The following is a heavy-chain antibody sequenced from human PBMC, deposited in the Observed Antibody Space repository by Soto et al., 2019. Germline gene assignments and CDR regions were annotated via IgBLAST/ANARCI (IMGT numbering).Heavy chain of an antibody. CDR3: ASDRYFHDRAGYYTTLAS. V-gene: IGHV4-59*01. D-gene: IGHD3-22*01. J-gene: IGHJ4*02. CDR1: GGPFNNDD. Sequence: SETLSLTCTISGGPFNNDDWTWIRQSPGKGLEWIGYIFHSGITDYNPSVKSRVTISIDKSKNLFSLKLTSVTAADPAVDYCASDRYFHDRAGYYTTLASWGQGILVTVSS. CDR2: IFHSGIT.